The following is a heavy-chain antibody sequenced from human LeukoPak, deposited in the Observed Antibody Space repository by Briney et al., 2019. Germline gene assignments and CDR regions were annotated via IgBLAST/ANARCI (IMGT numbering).Heavy chain of an antibody. Sequence: SETLSLTCTVSGGSVNSYYWSWIRQPPGKGLEWIGYIYYTGSTNYNPSLKSRVTISIDTSKNQVSLKLSSVTAADTALYYCARSSRGAAAGFDYWGQGTLVTVSS. CDR2: IYYTGST. CDR3: ARSSRGAAAGFDY. D-gene: IGHD6-25*01. CDR1: GGSVNSYY. J-gene: IGHJ4*02. V-gene: IGHV4-59*02.